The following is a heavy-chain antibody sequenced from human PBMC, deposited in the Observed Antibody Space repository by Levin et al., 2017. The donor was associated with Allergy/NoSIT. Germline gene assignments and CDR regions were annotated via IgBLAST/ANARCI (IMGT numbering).Heavy chain of an antibody. J-gene: IGHJ6*02. CDR3: AREPPPPYNFRLYYYYYGMDV. CDR1: GFTFSDYY. Sequence: PGGSLRLSCAASGFTFSDYYMSWIRQAPGKGLEWVSFISSSGSTRYYADSVKGRFTISRDNAKNSLYLQMNSLRAEDTAVYYCAREPPPPYNFRLYYYYYGMDVWGQGTTVTVSS. D-gene: IGHD5-24*01. V-gene: IGHV3-11*01. CDR2: ISSSGSTR.